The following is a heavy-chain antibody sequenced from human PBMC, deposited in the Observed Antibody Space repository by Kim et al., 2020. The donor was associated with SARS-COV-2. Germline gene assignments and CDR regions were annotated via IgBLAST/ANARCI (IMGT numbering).Heavy chain of an antibody. J-gene: IGHJ6*02. V-gene: IGHV4-34*01. CDR1: GGSFSGYY. CDR3: ARGSLLLWFGDTPGGMDV. Sequence: SETLSLTCAVYGGSFSGYYWSWIRQPPGKGLEWIGEINHSGSTNYNPSLKSRVTISVDTSKNQFSLKLSSVTAADTAVYYCARGSLLLWFGDTPGGMDVWGQGTTVTVSS. D-gene: IGHD3-10*01. CDR2: INHSGST.